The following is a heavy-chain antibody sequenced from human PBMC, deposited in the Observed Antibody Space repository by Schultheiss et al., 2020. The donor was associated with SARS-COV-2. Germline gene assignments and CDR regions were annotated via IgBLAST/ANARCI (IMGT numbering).Heavy chain of an antibody. J-gene: IGHJ4*02. D-gene: IGHD6-13*01. V-gene: IGHV3-23*01. CDR3: ARHGYSSSWFDY. CDR2: ISGSGGST. Sequence: GSLRLSCAASGFTFSSYAMSWVRQAPGKGLEWVSAISGSGGSTYYADSVKGRFTISRDNSKNTLYLQMNSLRAEDTAVYYCARHGYSSSWFDYWGQGTLVTVSS. CDR1: GFTFSSYA.